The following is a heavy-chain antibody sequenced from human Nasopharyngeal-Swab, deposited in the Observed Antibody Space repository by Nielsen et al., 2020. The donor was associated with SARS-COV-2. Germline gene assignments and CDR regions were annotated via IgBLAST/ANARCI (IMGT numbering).Heavy chain of an antibody. J-gene: IGHJ3*02. D-gene: IGHD1-26*01. V-gene: IGHV3-30*04. CDR3: ARPYSGSYYGAFDI. CDR1: GFTFSSYA. CDR2: ISYDGSNK. Sequence: GGSLRLSCAASGFTFSSYAMHWVRQAPGKGPEWVAVISYDGSNKYYADSVKGRFTISRDNSKNTLYLQMNSLRAEDTAVYYCARPYSGSYYGAFDIWGQGTMVTVSS.